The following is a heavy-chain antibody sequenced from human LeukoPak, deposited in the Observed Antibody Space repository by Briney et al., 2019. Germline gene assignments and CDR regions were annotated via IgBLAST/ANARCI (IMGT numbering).Heavy chain of an antibody. Sequence: PGGSLRLSCTASGFTLRTYWMNWVRQAPGKGLEWVANIKQDGSEKYYVDSVKGRFTISRDNAKNSLYLQMNSLRAEDTAVYYCACGNTFEYWGQGTLVTVSS. CDR2: IKQDGSEK. CDR1: GFTLRTYW. CDR3: ACGNTFEY. J-gene: IGHJ4*02. V-gene: IGHV3-7*01. D-gene: IGHD1-26*01.